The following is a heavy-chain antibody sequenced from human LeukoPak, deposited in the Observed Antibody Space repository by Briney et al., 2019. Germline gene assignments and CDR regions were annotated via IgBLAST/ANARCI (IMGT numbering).Heavy chain of an antibody. CDR3: AKAPGDYEYFQH. J-gene: IGHJ1*01. D-gene: IGHD4-17*01. CDR2: ISWNSGSI. Sequence: PGRSLRLSCASSGFTFDDHAMHWVRQAPGKGLEWVSGISWNSGSIGYADSVKGRFTISRDNAKNSLYLQMNSLRAEDTALYYCAKAPGDYEYFQHWGQGTLVTVST. V-gene: IGHV3-9*01. CDR1: GFTFDDHA.